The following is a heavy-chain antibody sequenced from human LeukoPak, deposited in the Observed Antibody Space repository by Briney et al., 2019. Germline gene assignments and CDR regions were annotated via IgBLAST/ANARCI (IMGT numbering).Heavy chain of an antibody. J-gene: IGHJ4*02. CDR1: SESFSGYF. CDR2: INYSGST. D-gene: IGHD2-15*01. V-gene: IGHV4-34*01. CDR3: ARDREGYCSGGTCTNFDY. Sequence: SETLSLTCAIYSESFSGYFWSWIRQPPGKGLEWIGEINYSGSTNYNPSLKSRVTISVDTSKNQFSLKLSSVTAADTAVYYCARDREGYCSGGTCTNFDYWGQGTLVTVSS.